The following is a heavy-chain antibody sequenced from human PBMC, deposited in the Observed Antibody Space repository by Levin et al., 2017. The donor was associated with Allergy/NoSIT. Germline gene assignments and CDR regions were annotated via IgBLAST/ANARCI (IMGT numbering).Heavy chain of an antibody. CDR3: ARDGMVVVAATPETKTRKPFDY. J-gene: IGHJ4*02. Sequence: PGESLKISCKASGYTFTSYGISWVRQAPGQGLEWMGWISAYNGNTNYAQKLQGRVTMTTDTSTSTAYMELRSLRSDDTAVYYCARDGMVVVAATPETKTRKPFDYWGQGTLVTVSS. CDR1: GYTFTSYG. CDR2: ISAYNGNT. V-gene: IGHV1-18*01. D-gene: IGHD2-15*01.